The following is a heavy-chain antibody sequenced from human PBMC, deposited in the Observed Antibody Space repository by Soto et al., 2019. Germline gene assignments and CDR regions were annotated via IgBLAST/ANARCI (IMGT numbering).Heavy chain of an antibody. CDR2: IHHSGST. V-gene: IGHV4-34*01. J-gene: IGHJ6*02. Sequence: SATLSLTCTAYGESFNGYYWSWIRQPPGKGLEWIGEIHHSGSTNYNPSLKSRVTFSIDTSKRQFSLQVRSVTAADTAVYYCARGKRGSSWYRGEEKYYYYGMDVWGQGTPVTVSS. CDR3: ARGKRGSSWYRGEEKYYYYGMDV. CDR1: GESFNGYY. D-gene: IGHD6-13*01.